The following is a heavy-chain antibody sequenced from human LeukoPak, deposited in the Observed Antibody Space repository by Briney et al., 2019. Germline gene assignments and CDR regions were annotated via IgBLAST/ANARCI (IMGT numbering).Heavy chain of an antibody. V-gene: IGHV1-2*02. J-gene: IGHJ3*01. CDR2: TNPNSGGT. D-gene: IGHD4-17*01. CDR1: GYTFTGYY. CDR3: ARAHYVGDAFDF. Sequence: ASVKVSCKASGYTFTGYYMHWARQAPEQGLEWMGWTNPNSGGTNYARKFQGRVTMTRDTSISTAYMEASRLRSDDTAVYYCARAHYVGDAFDFWGQGTTVTVSS.